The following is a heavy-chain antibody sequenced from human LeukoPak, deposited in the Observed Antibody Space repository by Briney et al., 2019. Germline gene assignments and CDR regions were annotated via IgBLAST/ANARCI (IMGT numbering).Heavy chain of an antibody. D-gene: IGHD3-22*01. CDR3: AREVYYSDTSGYYDY. J-gene: IGHJ4*02. Sequence: PSETLSLTCTVSGGSINSIDYYWGWIRQPPGKGLEWIGIIYSSGPTYYNPSLKSRVTISLDTSKNQFSLNLSSVTAADTAVYYSAREVYYSDTSGYYDYWGQGTLVTVSS. V-gene: IGHV4-39*07. CDR2: IYSSGPT. CDR1: GGSINSIDYY.